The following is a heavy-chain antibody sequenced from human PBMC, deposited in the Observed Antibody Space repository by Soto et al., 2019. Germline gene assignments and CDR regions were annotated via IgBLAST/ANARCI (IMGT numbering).Heavy chain of an antibody. Sequence: PGGSLRLSCAASGFTFSSYSMNWVRQAPGKGLEWVSYISSSSSTIYYADSVKGRFTISRDNAENSLYLQMNSLRAEDTAVYYCAKGSRGDYYYDSSWPPSPWFDSWGQGTLVTVSS. CDR1: GFTFSSYS. V-gene: IGHV3-48*01. CDR3: AKGSRGDYYYDSSWPPSPWFDS. D-gene: IGHD3-22*01. CDR2: ISSSSSTI. J-gene: IGHJ5*01.